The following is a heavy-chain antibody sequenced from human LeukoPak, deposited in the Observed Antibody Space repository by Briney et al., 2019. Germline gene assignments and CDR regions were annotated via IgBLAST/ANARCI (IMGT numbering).Heavy chain of an antibody. CDR2: INPSGGST. CDR1: GYTFTSSY. V-gene: IGHV1-46*01. D-gene: IGHD3-22*01. J-gene: IGHJ4*02. Sequence: ASVKVSCKASGYTFTSSYMHWVRQAPGQGLEWMGIINPSGGSTSYAQEFQGRVTMTRDTSTSTVYMELSSLRSEDTAVYYCARGHSLEYYYDSSGHDYWGQGTLVTVSS. CDR3: ARGHSLEYYYDSSGHDY.